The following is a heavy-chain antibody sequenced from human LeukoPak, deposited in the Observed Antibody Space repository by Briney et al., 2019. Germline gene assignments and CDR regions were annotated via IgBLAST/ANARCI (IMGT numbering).Heavy chain of an antibody. CDR3: AKPITRSGEGTDY. D-gene: IGHD1-14*01. J-gene: IGHJ4*02. CDR2: ISGSGGST. V-gene: IGHV3-23*01. Sequence: PGGSLRLSCAASGFTFSSYSMNWVRQAPGKGLEWVSAISGSGGSTYYADSVKGRFTISRDNSKNTLYLQMNSLRAEDTALYYCAKPITRSGEGTDYWGQGTLVTVSS. CDR1: GFTFSSYS.